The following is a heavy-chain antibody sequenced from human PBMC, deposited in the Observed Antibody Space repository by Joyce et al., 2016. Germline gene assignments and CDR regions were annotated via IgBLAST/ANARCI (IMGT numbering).Heavy chain of an antibody. V-gene: IGHV3-30*18. D-gene: IGHD3-16*02. J-gene: IGHJ6*03. CDR3: AKDRGYVYDWGSYRPRGNYYYYMDV. CDR1: GFMFGGCG. CDR2: NSDDGRDK. Sequence: QVLLVESGGGVVQPGRSLRRSCAASGFMFGGCGMQWVRQAPGKGLEWVAVNSDDGRDKSYADSVEGRFTIYRDNSKNTLYLEMNSLRKDETAVYFCAKDRGYVYDWGSYRPRGNYYYYMDVWGKGTTVTVSS.